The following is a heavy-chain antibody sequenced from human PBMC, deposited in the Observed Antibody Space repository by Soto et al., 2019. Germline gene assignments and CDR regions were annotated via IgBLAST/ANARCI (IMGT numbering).Heavy chain of an antibody. CDR1: GFTFSSYG. V-gene: IGHV3-33*01. CDR3: ARGPWRDRAPDP. D-gene: IGHD5-12*01. J-gene: IGHJ5*02. Sequence: QVQLVESGGGVVQPGRSLRLSCAASGFTFSSYGMHWVRQAPGKGLEWVAVIWYDGSKKYYADSVKGRFTISKDNSKNTRYLQMTGLRAEDTAVYYCARGPWRDRAPDPWGQGTLVTVSS. CDR2: IWYDGSKK.